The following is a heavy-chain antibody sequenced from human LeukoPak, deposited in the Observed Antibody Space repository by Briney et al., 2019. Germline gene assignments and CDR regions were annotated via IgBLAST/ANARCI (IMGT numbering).Heavy chain of an antibody. Sequence: ASVKVSCKVSGYTLTELSMHWVRQAPGKGLEWMGGFDPEDGETIYAQRFQGRVTMTEDTSTDTAYMELSSLRSGDTAVYYCATLIPTYYYDSSGFDYWGQGTLVTVSS. CDR2: FDPEDGET. J-gene: IGHJ4*02. V-gene: IGHV1-24*01. CDR3: ATLIPTYYYDSSGFDY. D-gene: IGHD3-22*01. CDR1: GYTLTELS.